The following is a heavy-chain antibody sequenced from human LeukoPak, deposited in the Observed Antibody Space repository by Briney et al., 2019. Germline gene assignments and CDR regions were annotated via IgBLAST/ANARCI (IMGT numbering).Heavy chain of an antibody. J-gene: IGHJ4*02. V-gene: IGHV4-59*01. CDR3: ARQGRGEYCGGDCYLIDY. Sequence: SETLSLTCAVYGGSFSSYYWSWIRQPPGKGLEWIGYIYYSGSTNYNPSLKSRVTISVDTSKNQFSLKLSSVTAADTAVYYCARQGRGEYCGGDCYLIDYWGQGTLVTVSS. CDR2: IYYSGST. CDR1: GGSFSSYY. D-gene: IGHD2-21*02.